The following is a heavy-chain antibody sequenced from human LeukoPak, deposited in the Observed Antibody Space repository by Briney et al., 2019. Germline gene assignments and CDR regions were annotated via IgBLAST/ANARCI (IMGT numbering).Heavy chain of an antibody. Sequence: PGGSLRLSCVVSAFTFSGYSMHWVRQASGKGQEWAAFISHDGSNKYCADSLKGRFTISRDNSKNTLFLQMNSLRPEGTAVYYCARVGYDYNWYDAFDIWGQGTMVTVSS. CDR1: AFTFSGYS. CDR2: ISHDGSNK. CDR3: ARVGYDYNWYDAFDI. J-gene: IGHJ3*02. D-gene: IGHD1-1*01. V-gene: IGHV3-30*04.